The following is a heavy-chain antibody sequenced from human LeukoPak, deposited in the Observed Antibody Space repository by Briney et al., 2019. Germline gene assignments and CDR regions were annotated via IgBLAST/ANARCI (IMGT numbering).Heavy chain of an antibody. V-gene: IGHV3-48*01. D-gene: IGHD2-15*01. J-gene: IGHJ6*02. CDR2: IVGSSGSTI. CDR3: ARVFQEAVVLHTGTAYYYGMDV. Sequence: RGSLRLSCTASGLTFSEYSMNWVRQAPGKGLEWVSYIVGSSGSTIYYADSVKGRFTISRDDAKNSLYLQMNSLRAEDTALYYCARVFQEAVVLHTGTAYYYGMDVWGQGTTVTVSS. CDR1: GLTFSEYS.